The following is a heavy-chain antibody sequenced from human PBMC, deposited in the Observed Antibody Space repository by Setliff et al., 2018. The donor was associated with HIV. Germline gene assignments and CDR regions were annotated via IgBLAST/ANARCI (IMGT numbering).Heavy chain of an antibody. CDR2: IYHSGST. D-gene: IGHD5-12*01. V-gene: IGHV4-38-2*02. CDR3: ARRSGYAEDY. CDR1: GYSISSGYY. J-gene: IGHJ4*02. Sequence: SETLSLTCSVSGYSISSGYYWGWIRQPPGKGLEWIGSIYHSGSTFYNSSLRSRVTISIDTSKKQFSLKLSSVTAADTAVYYCARRSGYAEDYWGQGTLVTVSS.